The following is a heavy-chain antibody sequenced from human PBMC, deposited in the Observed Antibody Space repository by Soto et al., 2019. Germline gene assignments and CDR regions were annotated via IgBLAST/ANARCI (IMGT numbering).Heavy chain of an antibody. CDR3: AGSIRPAAIPEDYYYGMDV. J-gene: IGHJ6*02. D-gene: IGHD2-2*02. Sequence: ASVKVSCKASGGTFSSYAISWVRQAPGQGLEWMGGIIPIFGTANYAQKFQGRVTITADESTSTAYMELSSLRSEDTAVYYCAGSIRPAAIPEDYYYGMDVWGQGTTVTVSS. V-gene: IGHV1-69*13. CDR2: IIPIFGTA. CDR1: GGTFSSYA.